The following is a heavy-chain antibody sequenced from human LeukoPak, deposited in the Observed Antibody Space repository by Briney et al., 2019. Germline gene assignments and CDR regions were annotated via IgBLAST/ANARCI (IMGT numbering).Heavy chain of an antibody. D-gene: IGHD3-22*01. CDR2: INPNSGGT. CDR1: GYTFTGYY. V-gene: IGHV1-2*02. CDR3: ARGAHYHDSSEGFDY. Sequence: ASVKVSCKASGYTFTGYYMHWVRQAPGQGLVWMGWINPNSGGTNYAQKFQGRVTMTRDTSISTAYMELSRLRSDDTAVYYCARGAHYHDSSEGFDYWGQGTLVTVSS. J-gene: IGHJ4*02.